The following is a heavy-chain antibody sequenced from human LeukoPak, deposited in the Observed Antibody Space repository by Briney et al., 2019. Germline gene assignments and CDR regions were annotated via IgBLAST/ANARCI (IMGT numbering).Heavy chain of an antibody. V-gene: IGHV4-39*01. D-gene: IGHD3-9*01. CDR2: IYYSGST. CDR3: ARGLYYDILTGYYKPEYFDY. CDR1: GGSISSSSYY. J-gene: IGHJ4*02. Sequence: PSETLSLTCTVSGGSISSSSYYWGWIRQPPGKGLEWIGSIYYSGSTYYNPSLKSRVTISVDTSKNQFSLKLSSVTAADTAVYYCARGLYYDILTGYYKPEYFDYWGQGTLVTVSS.